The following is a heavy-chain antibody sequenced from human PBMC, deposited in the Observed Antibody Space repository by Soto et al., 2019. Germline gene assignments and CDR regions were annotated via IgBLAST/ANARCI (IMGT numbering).Heavy chain of an antibody. CDR1: GGSISSGDYY. V-gene: IGHV4-30-4*01. Sequence: QVQLQESGPGLVKPSQTLSLTCTVSGGSISSGDYYWSWIRQPPGKGLEWIGYIYYSGSTYYNPSLNSRVTISVDTSKNQFSLKLSSVTAADTAVYYCARVKGSGSYYNGDYFDYWGQGTLVTVSS. J-gene: IGHJ4*02. CDR3: ARVKGSGSYYNGDYFDY. D-gene: IGHD3-10*01. CDR2: IYYSGST.